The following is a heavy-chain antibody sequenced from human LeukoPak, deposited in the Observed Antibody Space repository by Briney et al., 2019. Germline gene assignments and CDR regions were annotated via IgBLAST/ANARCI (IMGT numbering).Heavy chain of an antibody. D-gene: IGHD2-2*01. CDR3: ARAHKDLRWFGVVVPARPYNWFDP. V-gene: IGHV3-53*01. Sequence: PGGSLRLSCAASGFTVSSNYMSWVRQAPGKGLEWVSVIYSGRSTYYADSVKGRFTISRDSSKNTLHPHMNSLRAEDTAVYYCARAHKDLRWFGVVVPARPYNWFDPWGQGTLVTVSS. J-gene: IGHJ5*02. CDR2: IYSGRST. CDR1: GFTVSSNY.